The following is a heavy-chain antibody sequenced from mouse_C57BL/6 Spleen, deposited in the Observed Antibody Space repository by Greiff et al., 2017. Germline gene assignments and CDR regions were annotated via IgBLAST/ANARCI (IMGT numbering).Heavy chain of an antibody. V-gene: IGHV10-1*01. CDR3: VRHERDYGSWFAY. Sequence: VKLVESGGGLVQPKGSLKLSCAASGFSFNTYAMNWVRQAPGKGLEWVARIRSKSNNYATYYADSVKDRFTISRDDSESMLYLQMNNLKTEDTAMYYCVRHERDYGSWFAYWGQGTLVTVSA. CDR2: IRSKSNNYAT. CDR1: GFSFNTYA. D-gene: IGHD2-4*01. J-gene: IGHJ3*01.